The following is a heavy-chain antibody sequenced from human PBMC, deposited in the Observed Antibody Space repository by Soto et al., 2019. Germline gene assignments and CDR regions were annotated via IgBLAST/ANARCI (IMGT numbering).Heavy chain of an antibody. Sequence: QVQLQESGPGRVKPSETLSLTCTVSGGSISSYYWSWIRQPPGKGLEWIGYIYYSGSTNYNPSLKSRVTTSVDTTKNQFSLKLSSVTAADTAVYYCARQYGGSYADYWGQGTLVTVSS. D-gene: IGHD1-26*01. J-gene: IGHJ4*02. V-gene: IGHV4-59*08. CDR3: ARQYGGSYADY. CDR2: IYYSGST. CDR1: GGSISSYY.